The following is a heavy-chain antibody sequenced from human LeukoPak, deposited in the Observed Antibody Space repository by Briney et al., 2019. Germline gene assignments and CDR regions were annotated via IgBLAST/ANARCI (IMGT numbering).Heavy chain of an antibody. J-gene: IGHJ4*02. D-gene: IGHD4-11*01. CDR1: GGSISSYY. CDR2: IYYSGST. Sequence: ETLSLTCTVSGGSISSYYWSWIRQPPGKGLEWVGYIYYSGSTNYNPSLKSRVTISVDTSKNQFTLKLSSVTAADTAVYYCARAMTTVKLGYYFDYWGQGTLVTVSS. CDR3: ARAMTTVKLGYYFDY. V-gene: IGHV4-59*01.